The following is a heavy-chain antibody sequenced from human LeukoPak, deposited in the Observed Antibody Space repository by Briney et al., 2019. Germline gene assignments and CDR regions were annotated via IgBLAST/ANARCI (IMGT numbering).Heavy chain of an antibody. D-gene: IGHD3-16*01. V-gene: IGHV4-59*08. CDR1: GYSVTTYY. Sequence: SETLSLTCSVSGYSVTTYYWSWIRQATGKGVEWIGYVSHDGTTNYTPSLRSRVIMSVDTTNNTISLRLTTVAAAATAIYCCARLDGYDVVGCYNHWGRGTQVTVS. CDR3: ARLDGYDVVGCYNH. J-gene: IGHJ5*02. CDR2: VSHDGTT.